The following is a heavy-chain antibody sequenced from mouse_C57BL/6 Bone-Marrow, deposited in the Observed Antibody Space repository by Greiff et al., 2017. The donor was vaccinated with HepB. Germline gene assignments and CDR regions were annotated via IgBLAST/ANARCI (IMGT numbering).Heavy chain of an antibody. CDR1: GYTFTDYY. J-gene: IGHJ1*03. V-gene: IGHV1-19*01. Sequence: VQLKQSGPVLVKPGASVKMSCKASGYTFTDYYMNWVKQSHGKSLEWIGVINPYNGGTSYNQKFKGKATLTVDKSSSTAYMELNSLTSEDSAVYYCARGGLDWYFDVWGTGTTVTVSS. CDR2: INPYNGGT. D-gene: IGHD3-1*01. CDR3: ARGGLDWYFDV.